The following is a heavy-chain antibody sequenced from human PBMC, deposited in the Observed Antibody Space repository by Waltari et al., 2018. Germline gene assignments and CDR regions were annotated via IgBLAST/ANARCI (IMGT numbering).Heavy chain of an antibody. CDR2: IRGRGGRT. D-gene: IGHD4-17*01. CDR1: GFTFRSYA. J-gene: IGHJ4*02. Sequence: VQLLESGGGLVQSGGSLRLSCAASGFTFRSYAMNWVRQAPGKGGEWVSGIRGRGGRTDYADSVKGRFTISRDNSKNTLYLQMNNLRVEDTAVYYCASSLYGDYTQIWGRVFDYWGQGTLVTVSS. CDR3: ASSLYGDYTQIWGRVFDY. V-gene: IGHV3-23*01.